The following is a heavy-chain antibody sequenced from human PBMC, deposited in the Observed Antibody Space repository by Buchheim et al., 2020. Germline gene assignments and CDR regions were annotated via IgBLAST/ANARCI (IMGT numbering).Heavy chain of an antibody. V-gene: IGHV4-59*12. CDR1: GGSISSYY. CDR3: ARDVLNNWFDP. Sequence: QVQLQESGPGLVKPSETLSLTCTVSGGSISSYYWSWIRQPPGKGLEWIGYIYHNGITYYNPSLKSRVILSIDTSTNQFSLKMSSVTSADTAVYYCARDVLNNWFDPWGQGTL. J-gene: IGHJ5*02. CDR2: IYHNGIT.